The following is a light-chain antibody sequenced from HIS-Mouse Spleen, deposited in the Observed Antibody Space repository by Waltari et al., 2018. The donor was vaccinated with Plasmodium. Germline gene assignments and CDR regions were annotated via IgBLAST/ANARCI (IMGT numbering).Light chain of an antibody. CDR2: CNN. J-gene: IGLJ3*02. CDR3: AAWDDSLNGWV. Sequence: QSVLTQPPSASGTPGQRVTISCSGSSSNIGSNTVNWYQQLPGTAPKLLIYCNNQRPSGVPARFSGSKSGTSASLAISGLQSEDEADYYCAAWDDSLNGWVFGGGTKLTVL. V-gene: IGLV1-44*01. CDR1: SSNIGSNT.